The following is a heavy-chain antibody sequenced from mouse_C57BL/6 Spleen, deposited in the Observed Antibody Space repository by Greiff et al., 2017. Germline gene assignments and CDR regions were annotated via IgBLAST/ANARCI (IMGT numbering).Heavy chain of an antibody. D-gene: IGHD1-1*01. V-gene: IGHV1-64*01. CDR3: RTVVGDFDV. J-gene: IGHJ1*03. CDR2: IHANSGST. Sequence: VKLQEPGAELVKPAASVTLSCKASGYSFTSYWMHWVKQRPGQGLEWIGMIHANSGSTNYKEKCKSKATLTVDNSASTAYMHLSSLTSEDYAVYYCRTVVGDFDVWGTGTTVTVSS. CDR1: GYSFTSYW.